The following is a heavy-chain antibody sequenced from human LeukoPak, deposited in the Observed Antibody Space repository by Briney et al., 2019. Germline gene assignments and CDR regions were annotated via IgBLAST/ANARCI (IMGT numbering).Heavy chain of an antibody. CDR1: GGSISSYY. J-gene: IGHJ5*02. CDR3: ARDRALLWFGELLQRAYNWFDP. D-gene: IGHD3-10*01. V-gene: IGHV4-4*07. CDR2: IYTSGST. Sequence: SETLSLTCTVSGGSISSYYWSWIRQPAGKGLEWIGRIYTSGSTNYNPSLKSRVTMSVDTSKNQFSLKLSSVAAADTAVYYCARDRALLWFGELLQRAYNWFDPWGQGTLVTVSS.